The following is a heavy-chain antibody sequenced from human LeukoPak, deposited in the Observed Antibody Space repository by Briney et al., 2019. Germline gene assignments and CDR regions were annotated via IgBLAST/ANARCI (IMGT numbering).Heavy chain of an antibody. Sequence: SVKVSCKASGGTFSSYAINWVRQAPGQGLEWMGGIIPLFGTSNYAQRFQARVTITADESTSTAYMELSSLRSEDTAAYYCARDSYNWNALGKAFDVWGQGTMVTVSS. V-gene: IGHV1-69*13. D-gene: IGHD1-1*01. J-gene: IGHJ3*01. CDR3: ARDSYNWNALGKAFDV. CDR1: GGTFSSYA. CDR2: IIPLFGTS.